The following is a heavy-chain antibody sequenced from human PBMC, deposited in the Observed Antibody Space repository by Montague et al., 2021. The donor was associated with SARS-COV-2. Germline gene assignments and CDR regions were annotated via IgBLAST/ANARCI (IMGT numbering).Heavy chain of an antibody. CDR2: IYYSGST. J-gene: IGHJ4*02. CDR3: ARDGFYYDRSGPSNFDY. CDR1: VGSISSDNCY. Sequence: SETLSLTCTVSVGSISSDNCYWGWIRQPPGKALEWIGSIYYSGSTYYNPSPKSRVTMSLDTSENQFSLKLSSVTAADTAVYYCARDGFYYDRSGPSNFDYWGQGTLVTVSS. D-gene: IGHD3-22*01. V-gene: IGHV4-39*07.